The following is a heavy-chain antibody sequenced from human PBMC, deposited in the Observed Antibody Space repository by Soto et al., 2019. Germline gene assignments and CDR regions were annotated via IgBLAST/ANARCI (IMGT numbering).Heavy chain of an antibody. Sequence: QVQLVQSGAEVKKPGASVKVSCKASGYTFNGYYMHWVRQAPGQGLEWMGWINPDGGATIYAQKFQGWVTMTRDPSISTAYVELGGLISTDTAFYYWARRGTDFWSVYFWGRGTLVTVSS. V-gene: IGHV1-2*04. J-gene: IGHJ1*01. D-gene: IGHD3-3*01. CDR3: ARRGTDFWSVYF. CDR1: GYTFNGYY. CDR2: INPDGGAT.